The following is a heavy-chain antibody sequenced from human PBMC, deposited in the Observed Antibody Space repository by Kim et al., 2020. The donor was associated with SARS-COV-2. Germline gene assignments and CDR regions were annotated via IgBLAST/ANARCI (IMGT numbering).Heavy chain of an antibody. CDR2: ISWNSGSI. Sequence: GGSLRLSCAASGFTFDDYAMHWVRQAPGKGLEWVSGISWNSGSIGYADSVKGRFTISRDNAKNSLYLQMNSLRAEDTALYYCAKDVKGAFRPYYGMDVWGQGTTVTVSS. V-gene: IGHV3-9*01. J-gene: IGHJ6*02. CDR1: GFTFDDYA. CDR3: AKDVKGAFRPYYGMDV.